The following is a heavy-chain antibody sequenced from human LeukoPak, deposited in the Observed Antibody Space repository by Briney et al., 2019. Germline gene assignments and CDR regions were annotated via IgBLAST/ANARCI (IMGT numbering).Heavy chain of an antibody. CDR3: AKDLPDDYGDYNWFDP. D-gene: IGHD4-17*01. J-gene: IGHJ5*02. V-gene: IGHV3-23*01. CDR1: GFTFSSYA. CDR2: ISGSGGST. Sequence: PGGSLRLSCAASGFTFSSYAMSWVRQAPGKGLEWVSAISGSGGSTYYADSVKGRFTISRDNSKNTLYLQMNSLRAEDTAVYYCAKDLPDDYGDYNWFDPWGQGTLVTVSS.